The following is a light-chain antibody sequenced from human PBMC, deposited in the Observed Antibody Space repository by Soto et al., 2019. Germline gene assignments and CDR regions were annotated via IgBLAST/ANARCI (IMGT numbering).Light chain of an antibody. Sequence: DIQMTQSPYSLSAAVGDRVTIACRASQNINTYLAWYQQKPGKVPKLLIYAASTSQSGVPSRFSGSGSGTDFTLTISSLQPEDVATYYCQKYNSAPQTFGGGTKVDIK. V-gene: IGKV1-27*01. J-gene: IGKJ4*01. CDR2: AAS. CDR1: QNINTY. CDR3: QKYNSAPQT.